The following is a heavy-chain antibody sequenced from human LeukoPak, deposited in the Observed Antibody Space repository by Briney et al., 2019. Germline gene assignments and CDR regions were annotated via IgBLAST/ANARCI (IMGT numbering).Heavy chain of an antibody. D-gene: IGHD3-10*01. J-gene: IGHJ4*02. V-gene: IGHV1-69*04. CDR1: GGTFSSYA. CDR2: IIPILGIA. Sequence: SVKVSGTASGGTFSSYAISWVRQAPGQGLEWMGRIIPILGIANYAQKFQGRVTITADKSTSTAYMELSSLRSEDTAVYYCARGVDMVRVVIVLDYWGQGTLVTVSS. CDR3: ARGVDMVRVVIVLDY.